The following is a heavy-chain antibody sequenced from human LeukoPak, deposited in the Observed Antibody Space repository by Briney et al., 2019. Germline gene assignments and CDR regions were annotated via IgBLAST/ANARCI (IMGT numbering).Heavy chain of an antibody. CDR3: ARETPRRGETRDGYR. CDR2: IKEDGSET. J-gene: IGHJ4*02. Sequence: GGSLRLSCAASGFTFNFYGMHWVRQVPGRGLECLANIKEDGSETYYADSVKGRFTISRDNPKNLLFLQINSLRVEDTAVYYCARETPRRGETRDGYRWGQGTVVTVSS. CDR1: GFTFNFYG. V-gene: IGHV3-7*01. D-gene: IGHD5-24*01.